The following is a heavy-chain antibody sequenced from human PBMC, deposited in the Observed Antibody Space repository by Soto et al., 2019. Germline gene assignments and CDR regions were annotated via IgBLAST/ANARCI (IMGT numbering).Heavy chain of an antibody. V-gene: IGHV4-34*01. CDR1: GGSFSGYY. Sequence: PSETLSLTCAVYGGSFSGYYWSWIRQPPGKGLEWIGEINHSGSTNYNPSLKSRVTISVDTSKNQVSLKLSAVTAADTAVYYCARGRGYYEGSGIRYYYYGMDVWGEGTTVTDSS. CDR2: INHSGST. CDR3: ARGRGYYEGSGIRYYYYGMDV. J-gene: IGHJ6*02. D-gene: IGHD3-10*01.